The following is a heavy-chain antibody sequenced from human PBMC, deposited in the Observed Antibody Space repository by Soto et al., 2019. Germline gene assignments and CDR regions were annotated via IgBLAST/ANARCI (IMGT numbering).Heavy chain of an antibody. Sequence: EVQLVESGGRLVKPGGSLRLSCAVSGFALSSYSIAWVRQAPGKGLVWVSFTFNYAGRLYYADSVKGRFAISRDDAKEAVDLQMNRLRAEDTAVYYCAREEGYCGGGYSIRSSFDLWGQGTVVTVSS. CDR1: GFALSSYS. V-gene: IGHV3-21*01. D-gene: IGHD2-15*01. J-gene: IGHJ3*01. CDR3: AREEGYCGGGYSIRSSFDL. CDR2: TFNYAGRL.